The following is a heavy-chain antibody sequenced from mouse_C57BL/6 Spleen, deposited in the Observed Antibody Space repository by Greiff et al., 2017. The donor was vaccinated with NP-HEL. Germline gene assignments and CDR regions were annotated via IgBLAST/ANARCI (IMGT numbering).Heavy chain of an antibody. D-gene: IGHD2-4*01. V-gene: IGHV1-64*01. Sequence: QVQLQQSGAELVKPGASVKLSCKASGYTFTSYWMHWVKQRPGQGLEWIGMIHPNSGSTNYNEKFKSKATLTVDKYASTAYMQLSSLTAEDSAVYYCAREGYYDYDEGDYWGQGTSVTVSS. J-gene: IGHJ4*01. CDR1: GYTFTSYW. CDR3: AREGYYDYDEGDY. CDR2: IHPNSGST.